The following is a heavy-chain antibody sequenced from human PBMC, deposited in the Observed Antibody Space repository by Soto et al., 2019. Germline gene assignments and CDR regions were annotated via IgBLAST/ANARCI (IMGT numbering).Heavy chain of an antibody. CDR3: AGETGYNGGWGC. V-gene: IGHV3-7*04. CDR1: GFTFSSNW. J-gene: IGHJ4*02. CDR2: VNQDGSGR. D-gene: IGHD6-19*01. Sequence: EVQLVESGGDLVQPGGSLRLSCAASGFTFSSNWMSWVRQAAGQGLEWVANVNQDGSGRYYVDSVKGRFTISRDNAKNALYLQVNRRRAEDTGVYYCAGETGYNGGWGCWGQGTLVIVS.